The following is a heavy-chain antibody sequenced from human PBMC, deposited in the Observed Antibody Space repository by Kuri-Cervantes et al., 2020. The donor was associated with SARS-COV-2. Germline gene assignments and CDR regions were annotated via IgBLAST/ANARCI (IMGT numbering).Heavy chain of an antibody. D-gene: IGHD6-19*01. J-gene: IGHJ4*02. CDR3: ASSIIAVAGFGGRDY. Sequence: GGSLRLSCAASGFTVSSNYMSWVRQAPGKGLEWVSVIYSGGSTYYADSVKGRFTISRDNSKNTLYLQMNSLRAEDTAVYYCASSIIAVAGFGGRDYWGQGTLVTVSS. CDR1: GFTVSSNY. V-gene: IGHV3-53*01. CDR2: IYSGGST.